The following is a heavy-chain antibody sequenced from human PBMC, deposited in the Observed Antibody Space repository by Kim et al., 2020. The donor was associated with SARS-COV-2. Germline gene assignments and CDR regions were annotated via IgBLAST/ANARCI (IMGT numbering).Heavy chain of an antibody. J-gene: IGHJ4*02. Sequence: SETLSLTCTVSGGSISSSSYYWGWIRQPPGKGLEWIGSIYYSGSTYYNPSLKSRVTISVDTSKNQFSLKLSSVTAADTAVYYCARHFSGAAAGTMRIVDYWGQGTLVTVSS. CDR2: IYYSGST. D-gene: IGHD6-13*01. V-gene: IGHV4-39*01. CDR3: ARHFSGAAAGTMRIVDY. CDR1: GGSISSSSYY.